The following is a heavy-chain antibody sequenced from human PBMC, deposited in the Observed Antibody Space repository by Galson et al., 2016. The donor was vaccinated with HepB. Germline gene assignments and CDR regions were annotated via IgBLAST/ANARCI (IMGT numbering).Heavy chain of an antibody. CDR1: GFTFNTYG. D-gene: IGHD6-13*01. Sequence: SLRLSCADSGFTFNTYGMNWVRQAPGKGLEWVSYISSASSIKYYADSVKGRFTISRDNDKNFLHLQMNILRAEDTALYYCARGRGSNWRDAFDIWGQGTMVTVSS. CDR3: ARGRGSNWRDAFDI. J-gene: IGHJ3*02. CDR2: ISSASSIK. V-gene: IGHV3-48*04.